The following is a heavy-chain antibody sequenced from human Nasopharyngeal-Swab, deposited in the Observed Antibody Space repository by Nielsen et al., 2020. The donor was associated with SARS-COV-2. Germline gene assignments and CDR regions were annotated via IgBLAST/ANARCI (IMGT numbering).Heavy chain of an antibody. D-gene: IGHD5-12*01. J-gene: IGHJ4*02. V-gene: IGHV3-53*01. CDR2: IYSGGST. Sequence: GESLKISCAASGFTVSTNYMSWVRQAPGKGLEWVSVIYSGGSTYYADSVKGRFTISRDNSKNTLYLQMNSPRAEDTAVYYCARQGLGNDFDYWGQGTLVTVSS. CDR3: ARQGLGNDFDY. CDR1: GFTVSTNY.